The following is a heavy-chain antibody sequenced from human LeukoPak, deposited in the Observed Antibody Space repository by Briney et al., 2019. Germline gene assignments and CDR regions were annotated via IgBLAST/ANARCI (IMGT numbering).Heavy chain of an antibody. J-gene: IGHJ4*02. V-gene: IGHV5-51*01. CDR1: GYSFTSYW. CDR2: IYPGDSDT. CDR3: ARRSYGGNKPYFDY. D-gene: IGHD4-23*01. Sequence: ESMQISCKDSGYSFTSYWIAWVLQMPGKGLEWMGIIYPGDSDTRYSPSFQGQVTISADKSISTAYLQWSSLKASDTAMYYCARRSYGGNKPYFDYWGQGTLVTASS.